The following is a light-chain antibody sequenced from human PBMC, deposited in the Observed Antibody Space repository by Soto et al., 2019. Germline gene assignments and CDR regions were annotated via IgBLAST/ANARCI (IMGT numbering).Light chain of an antibody. CDR2: DVS. Sequence: QSALTQPASVSGSPGQSITISCTGTSSDVGGYNYVSWYQQHPGKAPELMIYDVSNRPSGVSNRFSGSKSGNTASLTISGLKAEDEADYYCSSDTSSSTVLFGGGTKLTVL. V-gene: IGLV2-14*01. J-gene: IGLJ2*01. CDR1: SSDVGGYNY. CDR3: SSDTSSSTVL.